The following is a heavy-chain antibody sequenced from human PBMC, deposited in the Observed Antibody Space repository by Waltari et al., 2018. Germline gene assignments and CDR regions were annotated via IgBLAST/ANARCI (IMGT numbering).Heavy chain of an antibody. CDR1: VFSLTSYW. CDR3: ARAIAASDSR. Sequence: EVQLVESVGGLVQPGGSLRLSCAASVFSLTSYWLTWVRQAPGKGLEWVANINQDGSKKYYLDSVKGRFTISRDSAKNSVYLQMNSLRVEDTAVYYCARAIAASDSRWGQGTLVTVSS. J-gene: IGHJ1*01. V-gene: IGHV3-7*01. D-gene: IGHD6-13*01. CDR2: INQDGSKK.